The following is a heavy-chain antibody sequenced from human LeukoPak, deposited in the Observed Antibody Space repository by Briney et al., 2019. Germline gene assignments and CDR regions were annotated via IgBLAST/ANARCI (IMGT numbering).Heavy chain of an antibody. D-gene: IGHD1-26*01. J-gene: IGHJ3*02. V-gene: IGHV3-49*04. CDR3: TRDRRVGATVWAFDI. CDR1: GFTVSSTY. Sequence: SGGSLRLSCAASGFTVSSTYMSWVRQAPGKGLEWVGFIRSKAYGGTTEYAASVKGRFTISRDDSKSIAYLQMNSLKTEDTAVYYCTRDRRVGATVWAFDIWGQGTMVTVSS. CDR2: IRSKAYGGTT.